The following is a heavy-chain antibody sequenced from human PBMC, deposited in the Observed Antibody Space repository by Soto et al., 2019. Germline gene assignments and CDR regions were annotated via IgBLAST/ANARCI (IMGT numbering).Heavy chain of an antibody. D-gene: IGHD3-22*01. V-gene: IGHV3-30-3*01. Sequence: QVQLVESGGRVVQPGGSLRLSCAASGFTFSNFAMHWVRQAPGKGPEWVAVMSYDGSNKYHADSVTGRFTICRDNSKNALYLQMNSLKTDDAAVYFCATYFDDQTVLYYFDMDVWGQGTTVTVSS. CDR3: ATYFDDQTVLYYFDMDV. CDR1: GFTFSNFA. CDR2: MSYDGSNK. J-gene: IGHJ6*02.